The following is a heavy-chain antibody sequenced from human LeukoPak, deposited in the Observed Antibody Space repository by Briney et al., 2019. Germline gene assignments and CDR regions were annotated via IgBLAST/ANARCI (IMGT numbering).Heavy chain of an antibody. D-gene: IGHD1-26*01. CDR3: ARDPYSGSYGPYYYYYMDV. Sequence: GGSLRLSCAASGFTFSSYEMNWVRQAPGKGLEWVSYISSSGSTIYYADSVKGRFTISRDNAKNSLYLQMDSLRVEDTAVYYCARDPYSGSYGPYYYYYMDVWGEGTTVTISS. J-gene: IGHJ6*03. CDR2: ISSSGSTI. V-gene: IGHV3-48*03. CDR1: GFTFSSYE.